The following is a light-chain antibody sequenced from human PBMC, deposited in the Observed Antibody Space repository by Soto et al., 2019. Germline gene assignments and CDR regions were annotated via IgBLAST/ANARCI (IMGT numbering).Light chain of an antibody. J-gene: IGLJ3*02. CDR3: QSYDSSLSWV. Sequence: QSVLTQPPSVSGAPGQRVTISCTGSGSNFGAGFDVHWYQQLPGTAPKLLIYGNNNRPSGVPDRFSGSKSGTSASLAITGRQAEDEAEYFCQSYDSSLSWVFGGGTKRTVL. CDR1: GSNFGAGFD. V-gene: IGLV1-40*01. CDR2: GNN.